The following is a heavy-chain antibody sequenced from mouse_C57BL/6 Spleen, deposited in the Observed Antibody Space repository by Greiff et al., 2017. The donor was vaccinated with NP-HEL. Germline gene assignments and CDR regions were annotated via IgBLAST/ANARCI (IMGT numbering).Heavy chain of an antibody. CDR2: ISYDGSN. CDR1: GYSITSGYY. CDR3: ARRGDYDAAWFAY. D-gene: IGHD2-4*01. J-gene: IGHJ3*01. Sequence: EVQLVESGPGLVKPSQSLSLTCSVTGYSITSGYYWNWIRQFPGNKLEWMGYISYDGSNNYNPSLKNRISITRDTSKNQFFLKLNSVTTEDTATYYCARRGDYDAAWFAYWGQGTLVTVSA. V-gene: IGHV3-6*01.